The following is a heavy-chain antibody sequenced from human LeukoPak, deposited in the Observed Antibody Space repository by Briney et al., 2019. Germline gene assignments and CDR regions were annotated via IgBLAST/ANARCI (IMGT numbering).Heavy chain of an antibody. V-gene: IGHV6-1*01. Sequence: SQTLSLTCGISGDSVSSNSVAWNWIRQSTSRGLEWLGRTYYRSKWYNDYAVSVKSRITINPDASKNQFSLHLNSVTPEDTAVYYCARLRESFTMMENFDYWGQGTLVTVSS. CDR1: GDSVSSNSVA. J-gene: IGHJ4*02. CDR3: ARLRESFTMMENFDY. D-gene: IGHD3-22*01. CDR2: TYYRSKWYN.